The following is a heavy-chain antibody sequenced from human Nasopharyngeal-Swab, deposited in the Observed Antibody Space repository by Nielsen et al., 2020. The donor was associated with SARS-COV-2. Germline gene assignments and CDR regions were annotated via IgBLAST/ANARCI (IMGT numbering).Heavy chain of an antibody. CDR2: IYYSGST. CDR3: ARDLGIAAAGYYYYYGMDV. D-gene: IGHD6-13*01. V-gene: IGHV4-30-4*01. CDR1: GGSISSGDYY. J-gene: IGHJ6*02. Sequence: LRLSCTVSGGSISSGDYYWSWIRQPPGKGLEWIGYIYYSGSTYYNPSLKSRVTISVDTSKNQFSLKLSSVTAADTAVYYCARDLGIAAAGYYYYYGMDVWGQGTTVTVSS.